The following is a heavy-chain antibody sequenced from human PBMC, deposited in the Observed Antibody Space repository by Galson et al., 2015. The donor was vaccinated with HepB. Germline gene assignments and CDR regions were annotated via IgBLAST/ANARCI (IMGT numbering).Heavy chain of an antibody. Sequence: SVKVSCKASGYTFTGYYMHWVRQAPGQGLEWMGWINPNSGGTNYAQKFQGRVTMTRDTSISTAYMELSRLRSDDTAVYYCASGDTIFALEGLGFDPWGQGTLVTVSS. V-gene: IGHV1-2*02. D-gene: IGHD3-3*01. J-gene: IGHJ5*02. CDR2: INPNSGGT. CDR1: GYTFTGYY. CDR3: ASGDTIFALEGLGFDP.